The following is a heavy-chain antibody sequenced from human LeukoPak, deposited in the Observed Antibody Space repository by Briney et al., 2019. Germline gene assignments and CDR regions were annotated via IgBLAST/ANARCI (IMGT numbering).Heavy chain of an antibody. CDR1: GGSISSSSYY. CDR2: IYYSGST. CDR3: ARERDGGNSLDY. D-gene: IGHD4-23*01. V-gene: IGHV4-61*01. Sequence: PSETLSLTCTVSGGSISSSSYYWGWIRQPPGKGLEWIGYIYYSGSTNYNPSLKSRVTISVDTSKSQFSLKLSSVTAADTAVYYCARERDGGNSLDYWGQGTLVTVSS. J-gene: IGHJ4*02.